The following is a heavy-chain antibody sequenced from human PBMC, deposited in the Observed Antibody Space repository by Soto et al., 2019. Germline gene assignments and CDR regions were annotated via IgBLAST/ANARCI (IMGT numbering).Heavy chain of an antibody. Sequence: QVQLVQSGAEVKKPGASVKVSCKASGYTFTGYYMHWVRQAPGQGLEWMGWINPNSGGTNYAQKFQGWVTMTRDTSISTAYMELSRLRSDDTAVYYCARGPRSEKLWLPPSTYYYYGMDVWGQGTTVTVSS. CDR3: ARGPRSEKLWLPPSTYYYYGMDV. J-gene: IGHJ6*02. CDR1: GYTFTGYY. CDR2: INPNSGGT. V-gene: IGHV1-2*04. D-gene: IGHD5-18*01.